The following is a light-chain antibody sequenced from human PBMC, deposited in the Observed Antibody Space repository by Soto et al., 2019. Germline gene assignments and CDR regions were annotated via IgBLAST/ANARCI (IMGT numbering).Light chain of an antibody. J-gene: IGLJ3*02. CDR2: DVS. CDR3: NSYTSSSAVV. Sequence: QSALTQPASVSGSPGQSITISCTGTSSDVGGYNYVSWYQQYPGKAPKLMIYDVSNRPSGVSNRFSGSKSGNTASLTISGLQAEDEADYYCNSYTSSSAVVFGGGTKHTVL. CDR1: SSDVGGYNY. V-gene: IGLV2-14*01.